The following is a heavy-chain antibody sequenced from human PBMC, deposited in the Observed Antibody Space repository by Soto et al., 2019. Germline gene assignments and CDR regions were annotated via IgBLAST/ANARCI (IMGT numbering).Heavy chain of an antibody. D-gene: IGHD1-20*01. Sequence: PSETLSLTCAVSGYSISLGYYWGWIRQPPGKGPEWIGSVFYTGFTSYNPSLESRVSVSVDTSKNQFSLKVSGVSAADTAVYYCATSQKGYNWNYFDHWGQGALVTVSS. CDR3: ATSQKGYNWNYFDH. J-gene: IGHJ4*02. CDR1: GYSISLGYY. CDR2: VFYTGFT. V-gene: IGHV4-38-2*01.